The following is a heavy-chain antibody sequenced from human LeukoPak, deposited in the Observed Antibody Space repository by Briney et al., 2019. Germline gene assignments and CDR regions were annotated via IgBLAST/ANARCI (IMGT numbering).Heavy chain of an antibody. Sequence: GGSLRLSCAASGFTFSNHGMHWVRQAPGKGLEWVAFIRYDGSNKYYADSVKGRFTISRDNSKNTLYLQMNSLRAEDTAVYYCAKDASGDYYDSSGPNWFDPWGQGTLVTVSS. CDR2: IRYDGSNK. CDR3: AKDASGDYYDSSGPNWFDP. J-gene: IGHJ5*02. D-gene: IGHD3-22*01. V-gene: IGHV3-30*02. CDR1: GFTFSNHG.